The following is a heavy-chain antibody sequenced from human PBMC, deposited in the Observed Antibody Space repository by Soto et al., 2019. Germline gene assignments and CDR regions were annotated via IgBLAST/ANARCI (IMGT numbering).Heavy chain of an antibody. J-gene: IGHJ5*02. CDR3: ARGAYSSSSAFWFDP. D-gene: IGHD6-6*01. CDR2: TYYRSKWYN. CDR1: RDCLSINSTA. Sequence: SQTLSLTSAISRDCLSINSTAWNWIRQSPSRGLEWLGRTYYRSKWYNDYAVSVKSRITINPDTSKNQFSLQLNSVTPEDTAVYYCARGAYSSSSAFWFDPWGQGTLVTVSS. V-gene: IGHV6-1*01.